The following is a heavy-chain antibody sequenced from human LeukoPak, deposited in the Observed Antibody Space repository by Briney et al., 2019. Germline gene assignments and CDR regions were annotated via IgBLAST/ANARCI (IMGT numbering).Heavy chain of an antibody. CDR1: GGSISSHY. D-gene: IGHD5-12*01. J-gene: IGHJ3*02. V-gene: IGHV4-59*11. Sequence: PSETLFLTCTVSGGSISSHYWSWIRQPPGERLEWIGYIYYSGSTNYNPSLKSRVTISVDTSKNQFSLKLSSVTAADTAVYYCASTPSGYDLGGAFDIWGQGTMVTVSS. CDR3: ASTPSGYDLGGAFDI. CDR2: IYYSGST.